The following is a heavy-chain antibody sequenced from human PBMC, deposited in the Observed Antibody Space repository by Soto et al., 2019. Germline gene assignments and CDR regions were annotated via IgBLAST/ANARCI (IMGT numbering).Heavy chain of an antibody. D-gene: IGHD6-19*01. J-gene: IGHJ4*02. V-gene: IGHV3-66*01. CDR2: IYSGGST. Sequence: EVQLVESGGGLVQPGGSLRLSCAASGFTVSSNYMSWVRQAPGKGLEWVSVIYSGGSTYYADSVKGRFTISRDNSKNTLYLQMNSLRAEDTAVYYCARDRRTVAGTDHWGQGTLVTVSS. CDR3: ARDRRTVAGTDH. CDR1: GFTVSSNY.